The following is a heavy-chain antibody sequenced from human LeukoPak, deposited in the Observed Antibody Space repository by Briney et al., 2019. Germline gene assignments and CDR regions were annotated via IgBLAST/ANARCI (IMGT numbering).Heavy chain of an antibody. Sequence: ASVKVSCKASGYTFTSYGIRWVRQVTGQGLEWMGWMNPNSGNTGYAQKFQGRVTITRNTSISTAFMELSSLRSEDTAVYYCARRAVGNSYYHSMDVWGKGTTVTVSS. J-gene: IGHJ6*03. CDR1: GYTFTSYG. D-gene: IGHD6-19*01. CDR2: MNPNSGNT. CDR3: ARRAVGNSYYHSMDV. V-gene: IGHV1-8*03.